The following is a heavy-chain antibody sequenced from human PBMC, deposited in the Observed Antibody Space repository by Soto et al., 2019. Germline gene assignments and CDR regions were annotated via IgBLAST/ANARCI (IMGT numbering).Heavy chain of an antibody. Sequence: PGGSLRLSCAASGFTFSSYSMNWVRQAPGKGLEWVSYISSSSSTIYYADSVKGRFTISRDNAKNSLYLQMNSLRDEDTAVYYCARESYDSSGYYVLFDYWGQGTLVTVSS. D-gene: IGHD3-22*01. V-gene: IGHV3-48*02. J-gene: IGHJ4*02. CDR2: ISSSSSTI. CDR1: GFTFSSYS. CDR3: ARESYDSSGYYVLFDY.